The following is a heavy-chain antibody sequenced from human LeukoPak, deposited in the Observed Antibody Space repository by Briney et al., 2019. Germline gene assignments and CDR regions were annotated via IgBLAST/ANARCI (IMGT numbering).Heavy chain of an antibody. D-gene: IGHD4-17*01. V-gene: IGHV3-30*02. Sequence: PGGSLRLSCAASGFTFSSYWMSWVRQAPGKGLEWVALIRSDGSSKDYADSVKGRFTISRDTSKNTVHLQMNNLRAEDTAVYYCAKWSGDYPSYYLDYWGQGTLVTVSS. CDR1: GFTFSSYW. CDR3: AKWSGDYPSYYLDY. CDR2: IRSDGSSK. J-gene: IGHJ4*02.